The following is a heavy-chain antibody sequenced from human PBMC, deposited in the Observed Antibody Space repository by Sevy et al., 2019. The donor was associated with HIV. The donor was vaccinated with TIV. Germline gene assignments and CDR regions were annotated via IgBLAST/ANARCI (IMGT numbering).Heavy chain of an antibody. J-gene: IGHJ4*02. V-gene: IGHV1-18*01. CDR2: ISPDNGKT. Sequence: ASVKVSCKSSGDAFTNYGFSWVRQAPGQGLEWMGWISPDNGKTKNIEKFQDRVIMTTDTSTSTIYMELRSLRSDDTAVYYCARDAEAPLASWGQGTLVNVSS. CDR3: ARDAEAPLAS. CDR1: GDAFTNYG.